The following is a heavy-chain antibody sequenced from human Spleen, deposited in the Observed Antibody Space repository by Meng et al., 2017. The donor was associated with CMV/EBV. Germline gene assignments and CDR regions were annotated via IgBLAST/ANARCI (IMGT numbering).Heavy chain of an antibody. CDR3: ARATSSVIAMVRGAKGGPFDY. Sequence: SSYDWSWIRQPPGKGLEWIGYGYYTGSADYNHSLKSRVTISVDTSKNQLSLNLSAVTAADTAVYYCARATSSVIAMVRGAKGGPFDYWGQGALVTVS. V-gene: IGHV4-59*01. D-gene: IGHD3-10*01. J-gene: IGHJ4*02. CDR2: GYYTGSA. CDR1: SSYD.